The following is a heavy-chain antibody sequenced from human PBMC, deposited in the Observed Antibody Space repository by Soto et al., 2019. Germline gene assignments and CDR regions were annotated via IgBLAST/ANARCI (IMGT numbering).Heavy chain of an antibody. J-gene: IGHJ4*02. CDR1: GFSFSDSY. CDR3: ARDNGGTFDY. Sequence: QVLLVESGGGLVKPGGSLRLSCAASGFSFSDSYMSWIRQAPGKGPEWVSYISSSSSSSNYADSMKGRFTISRDNAKNSLYLQMNSLRVEDTAVYYCARDNGGTFDYWGQGTLVTVSS. D-gene: IGHD2-8*01. V-gene: IGHV3-11*05. CDR2: ISSSSSSS.